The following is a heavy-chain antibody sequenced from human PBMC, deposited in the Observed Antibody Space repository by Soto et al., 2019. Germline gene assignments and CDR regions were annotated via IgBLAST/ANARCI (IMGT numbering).Heavy chain of an antibody. CDR3: ARGRSGSYSFDN. Sequence: EVQLVESGGGIVQPGGSVRLSCAASGFTLSSYWIHWVRQAPGKGLVWVSRINGDGSTTNYADSLRGRFTISRDNAKNTVFLQMNSLRAEDTAVYYCARGRSGSYSFDNWGHVTLVTVSS. D-gene: IGHD3-10*01. CDR1: GFTLSSYW. V-gene: IGHV3-74*01. CDR2: INGDGSTT. J-gene: IGHJ4*01.